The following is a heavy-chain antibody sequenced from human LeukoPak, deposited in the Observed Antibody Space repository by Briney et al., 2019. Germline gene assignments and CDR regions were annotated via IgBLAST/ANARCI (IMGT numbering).Heavy chain of an antibody. CDR3: ARLYYSAMDV. J-gene: IGHJ6*02. CDR2: IKPDTGDT. V-gene: IGHV1-2*02. CDR1: GYTFTDYI. Sequence: GASVKVSCKASGYTFTDYILHWVRQAPGQGLEWMGWIKPDTGDTKYAQPFQGRVTMTRDTSISTAYMELTRLRSDDTAVYHCARLYYSAMDVWGQGTTVTVSS.